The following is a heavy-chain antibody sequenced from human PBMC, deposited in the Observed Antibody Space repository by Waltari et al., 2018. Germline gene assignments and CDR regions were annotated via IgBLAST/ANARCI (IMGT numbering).Heavy chain of an antibody. V-gene: IGHV5-51*01. D-gene: IGHD4-4*01. Sequence: EVQLVQSGAEVKKPGESLNISCKDSGYSLTTHWIGRVRQRPGKGLEWMGIISPGDSDTRYSPSFQGQVTISADRSISTAYLQWSSLKASDTAIYYCARRRNYPGAAMDVWGQGTTVTVSS. CDR2: ISPGDSDT. CDR3: ARRRNYPGAAMDV. CDR1: GYSLTTHW. J-gene: IGHJ6*02.